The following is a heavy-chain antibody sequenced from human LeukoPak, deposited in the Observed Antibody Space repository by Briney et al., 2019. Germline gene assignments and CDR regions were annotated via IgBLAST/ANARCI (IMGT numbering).Heavy chain of an antibody. CDR1: GYSISSGYY. Sequence: SETLSLTCTVSGYSISSGYYWGWIRQPPGKGLEWIGSIYHSGSTYYNPSLKSRVTISVDTSKNQFSLKLSSVTAADTAVYYCARCPSGSYIDYWGQGTLVTVSS. J-gene: IGHJ4*02. CDR3: ARCPSGSYIDY. CDR2: IYHSGST. D-gene: IGHD1-26*01. V-gene: IGHV4-38-2*02.